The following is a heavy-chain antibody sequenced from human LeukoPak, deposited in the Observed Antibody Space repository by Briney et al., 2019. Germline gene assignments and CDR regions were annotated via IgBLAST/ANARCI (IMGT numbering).Heavy chain of an antibody. CDR2: ISSSGSTI. V-gene: IGHV3-11*01. Sequence: PGGSLRLSCAASGFTFSDYYMSWIRQAPGKGLEWVSYISSSGSTIYYADSVKGRFTISRDNAKNSLYLQMNSLRAEDTAVYYCAKDLTGTFSAPSYWGQGTLVTVSS. J-gene: IGHJ4*02. D-gene: IGHD1-7*01. CDR1: GFTFSDYY. CDR3: AKDLTGTFSAPSY.